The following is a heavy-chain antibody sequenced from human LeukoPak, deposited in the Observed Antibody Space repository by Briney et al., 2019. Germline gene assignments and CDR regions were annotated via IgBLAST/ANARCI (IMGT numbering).Heavy chain of an antibody. CDR3: AKEISYDSSGYHDY. J-gene: IGHJ4*02. D-gene: IGHD3-22*01. CDR2: ISSSSSYI. Sequence: GGSLRLSCAASGFTFSSYSMNWVRQAPGKGLEWVSSISSSSSYIYYADSVKGRFTISRDNAKNSLYLQMNSLRAEDTALYYCAKEISYDSSGYHDYWGQGTLVTVSS. CDR1: GFTFSSYS. V-gene: IGHV3-21*04.